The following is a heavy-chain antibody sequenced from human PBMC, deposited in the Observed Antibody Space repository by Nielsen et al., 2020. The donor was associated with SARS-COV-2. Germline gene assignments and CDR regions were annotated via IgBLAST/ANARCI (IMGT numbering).Heavy chain of an antibody. J-gene: IGHJ4*02. Sequence: GESLKISCAASGFSFSDYYMSWIRQAPGKGLGWVSYMSSTKNYIDYADSVKGRFAISRDNAKSSVYLQMNSLRAEDTAVYYCAKSLNGYSYGYWTLGVPKIVDYWGQGTLVTVSS. V-gene: IGHV3-11*03. CDR2: MSSTKNYI. CDR3: AKSLNGYSYGYWTLGVPKIVDY. CDR1: GFSFSDYY. D-gene: IGHD5-18*01.